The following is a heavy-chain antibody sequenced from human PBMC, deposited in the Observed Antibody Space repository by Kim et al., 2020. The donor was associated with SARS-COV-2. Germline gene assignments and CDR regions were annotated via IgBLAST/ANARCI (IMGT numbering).Heavy chain of an antibody. J-gene: IGHJ4*02. Sequence: GGSLRLSCAASGFTFSSYAMSWVRQAPGKGLEWVSVIYSGGSSTYYADSVKGRFTISRDNSKNTLYLQMNSLRAEDTAVYYCAKDTSTSWGYFDYWGQGTLVTVSS. V-gene: IGHV3-23*03. CDR1: GFTFSSYA. CDR3: AKDTSTSWGYFDY. CDR2: IYSGGSST. D-gene: IGHD3-16*01.